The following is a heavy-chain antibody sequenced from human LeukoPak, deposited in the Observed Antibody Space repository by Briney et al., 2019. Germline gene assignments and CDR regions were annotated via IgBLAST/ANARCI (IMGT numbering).Heavy chain of an antibody. CDR1: GGSISSYY. J-gene: IGHJ6*02. D-gene: IGHD6-6*01. CDR3: ARRGAARRYDGLDV. Sequence: SETLSLTCTVSGGSISSYYWSWIRQPAGKGLEWIGRIYTSGSTNYNPSLESRVTISVDKSKNQVYLKLSSVTAADTAVYYCARRGAARRYDGLDVWGQGTTVTVSS. V-gene: IGHV4-4*07. CDR2: IYTSGST.